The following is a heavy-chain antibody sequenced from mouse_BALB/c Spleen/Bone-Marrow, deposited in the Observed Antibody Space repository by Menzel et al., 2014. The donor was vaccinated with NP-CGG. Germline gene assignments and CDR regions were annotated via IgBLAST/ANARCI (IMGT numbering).Heavy chain of an antibody. Sequence: EVQVVESGGGLVKPGGSLKLSCAASGFTFSSYAMSWVRQSPDKRLEWVAEISSGGSYTYYPDTVTGRFTISGDNAENTLYLEMSSLRSEDTAMYYCASGDVYFAYWGQGTLVTVSA. CDR2: ISSGGSYT. V-gene: IGHV5-9-4*01. CDR3: ASGDVYFAY. J-gene: IGHJ3*01. CDR1: GFTFSSYA.